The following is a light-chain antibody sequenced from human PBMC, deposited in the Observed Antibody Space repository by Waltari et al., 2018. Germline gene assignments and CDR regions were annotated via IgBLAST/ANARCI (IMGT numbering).Light chain of an antibody. CDR1: SSDVGSYNI. J-gene: IGLJ3*02. V-gene: IGLV2-23*02. CDR3: SSYGSINTWL. CDR2: EVT. Sequence: QSALTQAASVSGSPGQSITISCTGTSSDVGSYNIVSWYQQHPGKAPKPIISEVTKRPSGGSNRFAGSKSGNTASLTISGLQAEDEADYFCSSYGSINTWLFGGGTKLTVL.